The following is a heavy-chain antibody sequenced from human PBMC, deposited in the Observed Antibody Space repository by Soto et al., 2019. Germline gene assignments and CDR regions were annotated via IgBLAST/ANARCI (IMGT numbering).Heavy chain of an antibody. Sequence: GASVKVSCKASGYTFTGYYIHWVRQAPGQGLEWMGWINPNSGGTSYAQKFQGWVTMTRDTSISTAYMELSRLISDDTAVYYCARDNCSGGSCYSAARMDVWGQGTTVTVSS. D-gene: IGHD2-15*01. J-gene: IGHJ6*02. CDR1: GYTFTGYY. CDR2: INPNSGGT. V-gene: IGHV1-2*04. CDR3: ARDNCSGGSCYSAARMDV.